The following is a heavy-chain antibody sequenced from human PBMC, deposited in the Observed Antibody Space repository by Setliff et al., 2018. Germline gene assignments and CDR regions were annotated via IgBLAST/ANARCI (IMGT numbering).Heavy chain of an antibody. CDR3: ASGGGYYLDL. CDR1: GDSISSGTYY. D-gene: IGHD3-16*01. J-gene: IGHJ4*02. Sequence: SETLSLTCTVSGDSISSGTYYWSYWTWIRQPAGKGLEWIGHIYTGGSTNYNPSLKSRVTMSVDTSKNQFSLKLSSVTAADTAVYYCASGGGYYLDLWGQGMLVTVSS. V-gene: IGHV4-61*09. CDR2: IYTGGST.